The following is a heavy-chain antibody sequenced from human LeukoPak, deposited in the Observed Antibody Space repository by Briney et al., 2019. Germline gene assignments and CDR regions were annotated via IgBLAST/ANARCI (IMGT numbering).Heavy chain of an antibody. CDR2: INPNSGGT. CDR1: GYTFTGYY. V-gene: IGHV1-2*02. J-gene: IGHJ4*02. CDR3: ARGEAYSSSWYGY. D-gene: IGHD6-13*01. Sequence: GASVKVSCKASGYTFTGYYMHWVRQAPGQGLEWMGWINPNSGGTSYAQKFQGRVTMTRDTSISTAYMELSRLRSDDTAVYYCARGEAYSSSWYGYWGQGTLVTVSS.